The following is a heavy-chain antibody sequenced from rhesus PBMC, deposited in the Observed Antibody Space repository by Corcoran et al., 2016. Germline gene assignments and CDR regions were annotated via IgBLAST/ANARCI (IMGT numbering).Heavy chain of an antibody. D-gene: IGHD2-15*01. CDR3: AKSLEVLTATEPDF. J-gene: IGHJ4*01. CDR2: INWDGGRT. Sequence: EVQLVESGGGVVQPGGSLRLSCAASGFTFDDYAMHWVRQAPGKGLEWVSGINWDGGRTGYADSVKGRFTISRDNAKNSLYLQMDRLRAEDTALYYCAKSLEVLTATEPDFWGQGVLVTVSS. CDR1: GFTFDDYA. V-gene: IGHV3-201*01.